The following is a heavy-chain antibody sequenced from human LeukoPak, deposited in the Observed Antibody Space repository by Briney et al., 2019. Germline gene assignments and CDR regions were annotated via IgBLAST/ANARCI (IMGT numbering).Heavy chain of an antibody. CDR1: GFTFGDYA. Sequence: GGSLRLSCTASGFTFGDYAMSWVRQVPGKGLEWVAFIRYDGSNKYYADSVRGRFTISRDNSKNTLYLQMNSLRAEDTAVYYCAKDLLYYYDSSGYSKGGFDYWGQGTLVTVSS. D-gene: IGHD3-22*01. CDR3: AKDLLYYYDSSGYSKGGFDY. J-gene: IGHJ4*02. V-gene: IGHV3-30*02. CDR2: IRYDGSNK.